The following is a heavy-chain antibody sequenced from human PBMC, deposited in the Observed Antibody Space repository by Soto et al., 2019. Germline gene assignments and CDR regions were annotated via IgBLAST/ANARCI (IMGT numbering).Heavy chain of an antibody. Sequence: GGSLRLSCAASGFTFSSYAMSWVRQAPGKGLEWVSAISGSGGSTYYADSVKGRFTISRDNSKNTLYLQMNSLRAEDTAVYYCAKCGEGGYARLRWEFDYWGQGTLVTVSS. CDR3: AKCGEGGYARLRWEFDY. D-gene: IGHD4-17*01. V-gene: IGHV3-23*01. CDR1: GFTFSSYA. CDR2: ISGSGGST. J-gene: IGHJ4*02.